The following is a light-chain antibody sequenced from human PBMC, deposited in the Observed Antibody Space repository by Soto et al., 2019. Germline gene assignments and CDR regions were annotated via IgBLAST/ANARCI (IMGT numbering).Light chain of an antibody. V-gene: IGLV2-23*02. CDR1: SSDVGSYNL. J-gene: IGLJ1*01. CDR3: CSYAGSSTLYV. CDR2: EVS. Sequence: QSVLTQPASVSGSPGQSITISCTGTSSDVGSYNLFSWYQQHPGKAPKLMIYEVSKRPSGVSNRFSGSKSGNTASLTISGLQAEDEADYYCCSYAGSSTLYVFGTGTKLTVL.